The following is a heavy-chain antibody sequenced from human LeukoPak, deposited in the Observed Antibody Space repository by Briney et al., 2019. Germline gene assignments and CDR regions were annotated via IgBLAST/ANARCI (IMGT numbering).Heavy chain of an antibody. J-gene: IGHJ6*03. D-gene: IGHD1-1*01. CDR2: ISTDNGNT. V-gene: IGHV1-18*01. CDR1: GYTFTSYD. Sequence: EASVKVSCKASGYTFTSYDINWVRQATGQGLEWMGWISTDNGNTKYAQKVQGRVTMTTDTSTTTASMELRSLISDDTAVYYCARGTTETLYYYMDVWGKGTTVSVSS. CDR3: ARGTTETLYYYMDV.